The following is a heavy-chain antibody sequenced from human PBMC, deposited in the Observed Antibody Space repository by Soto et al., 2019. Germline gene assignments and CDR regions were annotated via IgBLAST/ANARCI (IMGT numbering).Heavy chain of an antibody. V-gene: IGHV3-9*01. J-gene: IGHJ6*02. D-gene: IGHD6-6*01. CDR1: GFTFDDYA. Sequence: GGSLRLSCAASGFTFDDYAMHWVRQAPGKGLEWVSGISWDSGSIGYADSVKGRFTISRDNAKNSLYLQMNSLRAEDTALYYCAKGQEQLVFYGMDVWGQGTTVTVSS. CDR3: AKGQEQLVFYGMDV. CDR2: ISWDSGSI.